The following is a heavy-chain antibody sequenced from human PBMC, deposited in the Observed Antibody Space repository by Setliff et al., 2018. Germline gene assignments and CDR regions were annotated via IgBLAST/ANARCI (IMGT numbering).Heavy chain of an antibody. D-gene: IGHD3-3*01. J-gene: IGHJ6*03. V-gene: IGHV1-2*02. CDR1: AYTFTDYY. Sequence: ASVKVSCKASAYTFTDYYIHWVRQAPGQGLEWMGWINPNSGGTEYAQKFLGRVTITADESTSTAYMERSGLTSEDTAVYYCARGTVQFLEWSYYYYYYMDVWGKGTTVTVSS. CDR3: ARGTVQFLEWSYYYYYYMDV. CDR2: INPNSGGT.